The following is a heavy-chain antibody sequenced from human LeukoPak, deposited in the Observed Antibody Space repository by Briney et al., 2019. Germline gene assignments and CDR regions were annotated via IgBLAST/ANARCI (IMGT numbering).Heavy chain of an antibody. V-gene: IGHV3-48*01. CDR3: ARDPNDNSGNFYSFDY. D-gene: IGHD3-22*01. Sequence: PGGSLRPSCAASGFTFGSYTMNWVRQAPGKGLEWVSHISHSSGTIYYAGAVKGRFTGSRDNDKNSLYLQMNSLRAEDTAVYYCARDPNDNSGNFYSFDYWGQGTLVTVSS. CDR2: ISHSSGTI. J-gene: IGHJ4*02. CDR1: GFTFGSYT.